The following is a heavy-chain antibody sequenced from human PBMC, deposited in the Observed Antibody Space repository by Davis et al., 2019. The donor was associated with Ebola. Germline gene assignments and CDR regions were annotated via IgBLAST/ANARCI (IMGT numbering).Heavy chain of an antibody. CDR2: ISSSGSTI. Sequence: GESLKISCAASGFTFSSYEMNWVRQAPGKGLEWVSYISSSGSTIYYADSVKGRFTISRDNSKNTLYLQMNSLRAEDTAVYYCARARGQYYYYGMDVWGQGTTVTVSS. V-gene: IGHV3-48*03. J-gene: IGHJ6*02. D-gene: IGHD3-10*01. CDR1: GFTFSSYE. CDR3: ARARGQYYYYGMDV.